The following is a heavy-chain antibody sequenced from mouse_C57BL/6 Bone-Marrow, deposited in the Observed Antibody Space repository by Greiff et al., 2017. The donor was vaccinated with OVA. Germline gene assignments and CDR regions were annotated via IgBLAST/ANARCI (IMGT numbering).Heavy chain of an antibody. D-gene: IGHD3-2*02. CDR3: AREGYPGAGFAY. CDR2: IYPGSGST. CDR1: GYTFTSYW. V-gene: IGHV1-55*01. J-gene: IGHJ3*01. Sequence: QVQLQQPGAELVKPGASVKMSCKASGYTFTSYWITWVKQRPGQGLEWIGDIYPGSGSTNYNEKFKGKATLTVDTSSSTAYMQLSSLTSEDSAVYYCAREGYPGAGFAYWGQGTLVTVSA.